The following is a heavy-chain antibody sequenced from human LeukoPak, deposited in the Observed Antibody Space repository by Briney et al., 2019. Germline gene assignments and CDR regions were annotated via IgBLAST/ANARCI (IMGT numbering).Heavy chain of an antibody. J-gene: IGHJ5*02. V-gene: IGHV3-7*05. Sequence: PGGSLRLSCVASGFTLSTYWMTWVRQAPGKGLEWVANIKPEGSGKYFVDSVRGRFTITRDNVKNSLYLQMNSLRAEDTAVYYCVRGSSGTVVRGVSWAWFHPWGQGTLVTVSS. CDR3: VRGSSGTVVRGVSWAWFHP. CDR1: GFTLSTYW. D-gene: IGHD3-10*01. CDR2: IKPEGSGK.